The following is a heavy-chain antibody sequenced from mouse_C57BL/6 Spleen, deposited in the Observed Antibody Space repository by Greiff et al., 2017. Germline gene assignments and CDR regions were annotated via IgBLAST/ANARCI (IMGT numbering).Heavy chain of an antibody. CDR3: ASYGSSSLYYFDY. Sequence: VQLQQPGAELVKPGASVKLSCKASGYTFTSYWMQWVKQRPGQGLEWIGEIDPSDSYTNYNQKFKGKATLTVDTSSSTAYMQLSSLTSEDSAVYYCASYGSSSLYYFDYWGQGTTLTVSS. V-gene: IGHV1-50*01. CDR1: GYTFTSYW. CDR2: IDPSDSYT. D-gene: IGHD1-1*01. J-gene: IGHJ2*01.